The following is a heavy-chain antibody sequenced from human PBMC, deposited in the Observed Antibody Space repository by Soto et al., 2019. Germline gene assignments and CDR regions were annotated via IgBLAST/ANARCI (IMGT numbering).Heavy chain of an antibody. CDR3: AKRSGGFSEFDY. J-gene: IGHJ4*02. V-gene: IGHV3-23*01. CDR2: VDYTGSYT. D-gene: IGHD5-12*01. CDR1: EFTFSGFA. Sequence: EVQLLESGGGFVQPGASLGLCCAASEFTFSGFAMNWVRQPPGKGLEWVSSVDYTGSYTFYAASVKGRFTISRDNSKNMVYLELNSLRAEDTAVYYCAKRSGGFSEFDYWGQGTLVIVSS.